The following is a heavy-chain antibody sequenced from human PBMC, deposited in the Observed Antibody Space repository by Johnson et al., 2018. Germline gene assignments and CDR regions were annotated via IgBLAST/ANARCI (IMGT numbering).Heavy chain of an antibody. J-gene: IGHJ3*02. D-gene: IGHD2-15*01. V-gene: IGHV4-61*02. CDR1: GGSISSGSYY. CDR3: ARTWGYYDI. Sequence: QVQLQESGPGLVKPSLTLSLTCTVSGGSISSGSYYWNWIRQPAGKGLEWIGRLYTSGSTNYNPSLKSRFTILVDTSKNQFPLRLNSGTAAVTAFYYCARTWGYYDIWGQGTMVTVSS. CDR2: LYTSGST.